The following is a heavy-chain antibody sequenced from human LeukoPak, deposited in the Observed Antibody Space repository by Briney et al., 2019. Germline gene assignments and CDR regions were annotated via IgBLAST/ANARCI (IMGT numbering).Heavy chain of an antibody. CDR2: ISYDGSNK. Sequence: GGSLRLSCAASGFTFSAYAMHWVRQAPGKGLEWVAVISYDGSNKFHADSVKGRFTISRDNSKNTLYLQMNSLRAEDTAVYYCAAAGDSSSWYYFDYWGQGTLVTVSS. V-gene: IGHV3-30-3*01. D-gene: IGHD6-13*01. CDR1: GFTFSAYA. J-gene: IGHJ4*02. CDR3: AAAGDSSSWYYFDY.